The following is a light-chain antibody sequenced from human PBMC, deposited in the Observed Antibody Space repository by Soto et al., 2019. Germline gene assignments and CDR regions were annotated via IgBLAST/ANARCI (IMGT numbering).Light chain of an antibody. V-gene: IGLV2-14*01. CDR2: GVT. Sequence: QSVLAQPASVSGSPGQSITISCTGSNSDIGAYNYVSWYQQHPGKAPKLIIHGVTNRPSGVSHHFSGSKSDYTASLTISGLQAEDEGDYYCSSYTTAYFYVFGTGTKVTVL. CDR3: SSYTTAYFYV. J-gene: IGLJ1*01. CDR1: NSDIGAYNY.